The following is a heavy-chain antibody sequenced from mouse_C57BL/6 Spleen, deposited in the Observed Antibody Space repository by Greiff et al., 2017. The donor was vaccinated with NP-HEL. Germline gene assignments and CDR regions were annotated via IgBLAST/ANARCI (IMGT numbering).Heavy chain of an antibody. J-gene: IGHJ1*03. Sequence: EVQGVESGGGLVKPGGSLKLSCAASGFTFSSYAMSWVRQTPEKRLEWVATISDGGSYTYYPDNVKGRFTISRDNAKNNLYLQMSHLKSEDTAMYDSASRGGSSYYWYFDVWGTGTTATVSS. CDR1: GFTFSSYA. CDR3: ASRGGSSYYWYFDV. D-gene: IGHD1-1*01. CDR2: ISDGGSYT. V-gene: IGHV5-4*01.